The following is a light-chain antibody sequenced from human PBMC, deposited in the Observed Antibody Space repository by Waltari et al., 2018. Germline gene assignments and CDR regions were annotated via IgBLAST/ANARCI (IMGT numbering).Light chain of an antibody. CDR3: QQHYSAPPT. V-gene: IGKV4-1*01. J-gene: IGKJ4*01. CDR1: QSVLYSSNNKNY. Sequence: DIVMTKSPDSLAVSLGERATTNCKSSQSVLYSSNNKNYLAWYQQKPGQPPKLLIYWASTRESGVPDRFSGSGSGTDFTLTISSLQAEDVAVYYCQQHYSAPPTFGGGTKVEIK. CDR2: WAS.